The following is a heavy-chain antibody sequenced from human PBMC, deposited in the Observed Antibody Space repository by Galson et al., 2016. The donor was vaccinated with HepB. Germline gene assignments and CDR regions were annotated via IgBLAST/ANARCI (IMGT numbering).Heavy chain of an antibody. CDR2: INPSSGST. D-gene: IGHD2-15*01. J-gene: IGHJ4*02. Sequence: SVKVSCKASGYIFTSHYMHWVRQAPGQGLEWMGLINPSSGSTNYALKFQGRVTMTRDTSTSTVYMELSSLRSEDTAEYYCAREEDRLGSLGCWGQGTLVTVSS. CDR1: GYIFTSHY. V-gene: IGHV1-46*01. CDR3: AREEDRLGSLGC.